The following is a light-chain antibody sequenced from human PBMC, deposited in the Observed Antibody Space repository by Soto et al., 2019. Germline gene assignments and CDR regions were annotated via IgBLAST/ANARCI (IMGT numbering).Light chain of an antibody. Sequence: DIQMTQSPSTLSASVGDRVTITCRASQSISSWLAWYQQKPGKAPKLLIYKASSLESGVPSRFSGSVSGTEFTLTISSLQPYDFATYYCQQYNSYSSTFGQGTKVEIK. CDR2: KAS. CDR1: QSISSW. V-gene: IGKV1-5*03. CDR3: QQYNSYSST. J-gene: IGKJ1*01.